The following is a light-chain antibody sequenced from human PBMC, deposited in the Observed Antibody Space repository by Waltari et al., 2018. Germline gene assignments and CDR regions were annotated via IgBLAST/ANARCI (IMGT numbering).Light chain of an antibody. J-gene: IGKJ3*01. V-gene: IGKV3-20*01. Sequence: CRASQRISSSYLAWYQQKPGQAPRLLIYGASSRATGIPDRFSGSGSVTDFTLTISRLEPEDFAVYYCQQYGSSIFTFGPGTKVDIK. CDR2: GAS. CDR3: QQYGSSIFT. CDR1: QRISSSY.